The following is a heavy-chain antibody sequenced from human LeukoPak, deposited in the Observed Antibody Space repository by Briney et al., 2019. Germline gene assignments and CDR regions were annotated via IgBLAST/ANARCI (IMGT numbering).Heavy chain of an antibody. Sequence: GRSLRLSCAASGFTFSSYAMHWVRQAPGKGLEWVAVISYDGSNKYYADSVKGRFTISRDNSKNTLYLQMNSLRAEDTAVYYCARETYYDFWSGFSGNYYYGMDVWGQGTTVTVSS. D-gene: IGHD3-3*01. CDR2: ISYDGSNK. CDR3: ARETYYDFWSGFSGNYYYGMDV. CDR1: GFTFSSYA. J-gene: IGHJ6*02. V-gene: IGHV3-30-3*01.